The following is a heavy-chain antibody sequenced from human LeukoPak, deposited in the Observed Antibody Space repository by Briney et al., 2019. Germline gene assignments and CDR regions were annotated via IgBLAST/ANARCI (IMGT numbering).Heavy chain of an antibody. D-gene: IGHD2-21*02. V-gene: IGHV3-30*04. CDR1: GFTFSSYA. Sequence: PGGSLRLSCAASGFTFSSYAMHWVRQAPGKGLEWVAVILYDGSNKYYADSVKGRFTISRDNSKNTLYLQMNSLRAEDTAVYYCARDPPADRGTYCGGDCYPTSVGMIWGQGTMVTVSS. J-gene: IGHJ3*02. CDR3: ARDPPADRGTYCGGDCYPTSVGMI. CDR2: ILYDGSNK.